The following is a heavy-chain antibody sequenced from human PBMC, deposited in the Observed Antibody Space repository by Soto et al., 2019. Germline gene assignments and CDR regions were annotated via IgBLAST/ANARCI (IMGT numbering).Heavy chain of an antibody. D-gene: IGHD3-16*02. J-gene: IGHJ5*02. CDR1: GDSIKHYY. Sequence: PSETLSLTCTVSGDSIKHYYWRWIRQPPGKRLEWIGYIYYTGSTTYNPSLESRVTMSVDTSKNQFYLKLRSVDAADTAVYYCAKYRRTEEEGFTLDPGGRGTLVNV. V-gene: IGHV4-59*01. CDR2: IYYTGST. CDR3: AKYRRTEEEGFTLDP.